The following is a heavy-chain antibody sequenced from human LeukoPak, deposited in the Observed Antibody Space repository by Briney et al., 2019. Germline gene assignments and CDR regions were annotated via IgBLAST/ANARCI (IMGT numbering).Heavy chain of an antibody. J-gene: IGHJ4*02. D-gene: IGHD4-17*01. V-gene: IGHV3-21*01. CDR3: ANDYGDYLYYFDY. CDR1: GFTFSSYS. Sequence: GGSLRLSCAASGFTFSSYSMNWVRQAPGKGLEWVSSISSSSSYIYYADSVKGRFTISRDNAKNSLYLQMNSLRAEDTAVYYCANDYGDYLYYFDYWGQGTLVTVSS. CDR2: ISSSSSYI.